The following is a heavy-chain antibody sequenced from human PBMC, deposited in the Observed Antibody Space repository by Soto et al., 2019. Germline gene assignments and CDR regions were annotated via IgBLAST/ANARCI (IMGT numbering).Heavy chain of an antibody. V-gene: IGHV4-59*01. CDR2: IYYSGSI. CDR3: ARAGYSSGWFMGFDY. CDR1: GGSISSYY. Sequence: SETLSLTCTVSGGSISSYYWSWIRQPPGKGLEWIGYIYYSGSINYNPSLKSRVTILVDTSKNQFSLKLSSVTAADTAVYYCARAGYSSGWFMGFDYWGQGTLVTVSS. D-gene: IGHD6-19*01. J-gene: IGHJ4*02.